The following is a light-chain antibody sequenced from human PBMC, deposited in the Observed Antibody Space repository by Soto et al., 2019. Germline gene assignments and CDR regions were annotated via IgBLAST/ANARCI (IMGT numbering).Light chain of an antibody. Sequence: EVVMTQSPDTLSLSPGERATLSCRASQTIRTSLAWYQQRPGQAPRLLIFDASRKTFGVPDRFTGSGSGTDFTLTINRLEPEDFGVYFCQQYGSSVTFGGGTKVDI. J-gene: IGKJ4*01. CDR3: QQYGSSVT. CDR1: QTIRTS. V-gene: IGKV3-20*01. CDR2: DAS.